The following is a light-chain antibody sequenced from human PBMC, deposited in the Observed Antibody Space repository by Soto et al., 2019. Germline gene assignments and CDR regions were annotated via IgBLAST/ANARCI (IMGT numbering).Light chain of an antibody. CDR3: QQSYTAPSIT. Sequence: EIVLTQSPGTLSLSAGERATLSCRASQSVTSNYLTWYQQKPGQAPRLLIYGASTRATSIPARFSGSGSGTDFTLSISSLQPEDFATYYCQQSYTAPSITFGQGTRLEIK. J-gene: IGKJ5*01. CDR1: QSVTSNY. V-gene: IGKV3-20*01. CDR2: GAS.